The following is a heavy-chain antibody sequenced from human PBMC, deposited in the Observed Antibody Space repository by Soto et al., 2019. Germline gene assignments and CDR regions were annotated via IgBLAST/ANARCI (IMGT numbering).Heavy chain of an antibody. Sequence: GGSLRLSCAASGFTFSSYGMHWVRQAPGKGLEWVAVISYDGSNKYYADSVKGRFTISRDNSKNTLYLQMNSLRAEDTAVYYCAKDLXDCSGGSCYWGYYYYGMDVWGQGTTVTVYS. CDR3: AKDLXDCSGGSCYWGYYYYGMDV. CDR1: GFTFSSYG. V-gene: IGHV3-30*18. J-gene: IGHJ6*02. D-gene: IGHD2-15*01. CDR2: ISYDGSNK.